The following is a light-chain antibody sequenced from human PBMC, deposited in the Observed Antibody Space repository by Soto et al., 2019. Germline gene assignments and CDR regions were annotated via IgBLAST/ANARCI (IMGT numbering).Light chain of an antibody. Sequence: EVVLTQSPVTLSVSPGDRATLSCRASQSVRSSLAWYQQKPGQAPRLLLFHTSNRATGIPARFSGSGSGTDYTLTISSVEPEDFALYYCQQRSSWPRTFGQGTKVEIK. V-gene: IGKV3-11*01. CDR3: QQRSSWPRT. CDR1: QSVRSS. J-gene: IGKJ1*01. CDR2: HTS.